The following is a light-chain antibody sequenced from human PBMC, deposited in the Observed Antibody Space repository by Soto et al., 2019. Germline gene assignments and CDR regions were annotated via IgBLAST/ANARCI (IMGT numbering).Light chain of an antibody. CDR2: EVS. V-gene: IGLV2-8*01. J-gene: IGLJ2*01. Sequence: QSVLTQPPSASGSPGQSVTISCTGTSSDIGGYNYVSWYQQHPGKAPKLMIYEVSKRPSGVPDRFSGSKSGNTASLTVSGLQAEDEADYYCNSYAGSNNPVFGGGTKVTVL. CDR3: NSYAGSNNPV. CDR1: SSDIGGYNY.